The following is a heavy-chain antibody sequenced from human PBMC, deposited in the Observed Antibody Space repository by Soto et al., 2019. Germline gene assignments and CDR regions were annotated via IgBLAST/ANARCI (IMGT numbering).Heavy chain of an antibody. CDR2: INSDGSST. CDR1: GFTFSSYW. CDR3: ARRVAARFAFDI. D-gene: IGHD6-6*01. V-gene: IGHV3-74*01. J-gene: IGHJ3*02. Sequence: GGSLRLSCAASGFTFSSYWMHWVRQAPGKGLVWVSRINSDGSSTSYADSVKGRFTISRDNAKNTLYLQMNSLRAEDTAVYYCARRVAARFAFDIWGPGTMVTVSS.